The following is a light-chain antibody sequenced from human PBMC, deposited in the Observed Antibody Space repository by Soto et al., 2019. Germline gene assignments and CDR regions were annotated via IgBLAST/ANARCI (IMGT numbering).Light chain of an antibody. CDR2: EVT. CDR1: SSDVGGHNY. J-gene: IGLJ1*01. V-gene: IGLV2-14*01. Sequence: QSVLTQPASVSGSPGQSITVSCTGTSSDVGGHNYVSWFQQHPGQAPKLLIYEVTTRPSGVSTRFSGSKSGNTASLTISGLQAEDEVDYHCSSYSSSGTLFVFGTGTKVTV. CDR3: SSYSSSGTLFV.